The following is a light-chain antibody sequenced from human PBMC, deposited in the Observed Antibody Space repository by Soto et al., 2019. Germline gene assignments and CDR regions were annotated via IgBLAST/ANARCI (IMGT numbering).Light chain of an antibody. CDR1: QSIRTS. Sequence: DIQMTQSPSSLSASVGDRVTITCRASQSIRTSLNWYQQKPGKAPKVLIYAASSLQSGVPSRFSGRGSGTDFTLTISSLQPEDFATYYCQQSFNTPGSLTFGGGTKVEIK. J-gene: IGKJ4*01. CDR3: QQSFNTPGSLT. V-gene: IGKV1-39*01. CDR2: AAS.